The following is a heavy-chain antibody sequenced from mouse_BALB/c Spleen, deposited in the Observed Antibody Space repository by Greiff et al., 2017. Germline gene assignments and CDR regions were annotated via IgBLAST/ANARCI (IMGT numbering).Heavy chain of an antibody. D-gene: IGHD2-3*01. CDR3: ARRYDGYYHAMDY. Sequence: EVQLVESGGGLVKPGGSLKLSCAASGFTFSSYAMSWVRQTPEKRLEWVASISSGGSTYYPDSVKGRFTISRDNAKNTLYLQMSSLKSEDTAMYYYARRYDGYYHAMDYWGQGTSVTVSS. J-gene: IGHJ4*01. CDR1: GFTFSSYA. CDR2: ISSGGST. V-gene: IGHV5-6*01.